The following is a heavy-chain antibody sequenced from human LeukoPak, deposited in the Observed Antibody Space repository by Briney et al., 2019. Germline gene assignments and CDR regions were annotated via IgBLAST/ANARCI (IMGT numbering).Heavy chain of an antibody. CDR2: ISSSSTI. CDR1: GFTFSSYS. J-gene: IGHJ3*02. Sequence: GGSLRLSCAAPGFTFSSYSMNWVRQAPGKGLEWVSYISSSSTIYYADSVKGRFTISRDNAKNSLYLQMNSLRAEDTAVYYCARVLSVVWERVGAFDIWGQGTMVTVSS. V-gene: IGHV3-48*04. CDR3: ARVLSVVWERVGAFDI. D-gene: IGHD1-26*01.